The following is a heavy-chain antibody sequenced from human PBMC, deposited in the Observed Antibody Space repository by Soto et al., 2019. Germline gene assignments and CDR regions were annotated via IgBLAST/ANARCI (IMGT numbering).Heavy chain of an antibody. Sequence: PGGSLRLSCAASGFTFSSYAMSCVRQAPGKGLEWVSAISGSGGSTYYADSVKGRFTISRDNSKNTLYLQMNSLRAEDTAVYYCAKDVGYDFVVEFFDYWGQGTLVTVSS. D-gene: IGHD3-3*01. CDR1: GFTFSSYA. J-gene: IGHJ4*02. V-gene: IGHV3-23*01. CDR2: ISGSGGST. CDR3: AKDVGYDFVVEFFDY.